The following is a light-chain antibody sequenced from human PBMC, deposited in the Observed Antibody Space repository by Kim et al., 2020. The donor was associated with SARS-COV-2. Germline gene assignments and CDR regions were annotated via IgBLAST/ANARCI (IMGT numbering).Light chain of an antibody. CDR2: EDN. CDR3: QSYDSSSVV. J-gene: IGLJ2*01. CDR1: SGSIASNY. Sequence: GRPVTISCPGSSGSIASNYVQWYQQRPGSAPPTVIYEDNQRPSGVPDRFSGSIDSSSNSASLTISELKTEDEADYYCQSYDSSSVVFAGGTQLTVL. V-gene: IGLV6-57*02.